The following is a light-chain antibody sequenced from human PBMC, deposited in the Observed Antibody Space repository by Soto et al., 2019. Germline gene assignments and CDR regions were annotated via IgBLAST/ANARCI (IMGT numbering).Light chain of an antibody. Sequence: QSVLTQSPSASASLGASVKLTCTLSSGHSNYAIAWHQQQPEKGPRYLMKVNSGGSHIKGDGIPDRFSGSSSGAERYLFISRRQSEDEADYYWQTWGTGSASVVFGGGTQLTVL. J-gene: IGLJ7*01. CDR3: QTWGTGSASVV. CDR2: VNSGGSH. V-gene: IGLV4-69*01. CDR1: SGHSNYA.